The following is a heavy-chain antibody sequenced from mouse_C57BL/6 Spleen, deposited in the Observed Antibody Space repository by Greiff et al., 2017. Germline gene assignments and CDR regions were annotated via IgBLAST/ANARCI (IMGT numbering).Heavy chain of an antibody. CDR1: GYTFTDYE. D-gene: IGHD2-1*01. Sequence: VQRVESGAELVRPGASVTLSCKASGYTFTDYEMHWVKQTPVHGLEWIGAIDPETGGTAYNQKFKGKAILTADKSSSTAYMELRSLTSEDSAVYYCTRRGNYGLWYFDVWGTGTTVTVSS. V-gene: IGHV1-15*01. CDR2: IDPETGGT. J-gene: IGHJ1*03. CDR3: TRRGNYGLWYFDV.